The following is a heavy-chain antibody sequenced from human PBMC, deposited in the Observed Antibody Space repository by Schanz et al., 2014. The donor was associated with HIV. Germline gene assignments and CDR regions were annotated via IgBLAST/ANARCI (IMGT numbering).Heavy chain of an antibody. CDR3: AGSKDQLCSYYFVA. CDR1: GYTFASYG. Sequence: VQLLQSGAEVKKPGASVKVSCKTSGYTFASYGITWVRQAPGQGLDWVGWISPYNGDRKYDQKFQDRLTLTTQTSTGTAYMELRSLRSDDTAVYYCAGSKDQLCSYYFVAWDQGTLVTVSS. CDR2: ISPYNGDR. J-gene: IGHJ5*02. D-gene: IGHD3-10*02. V-gene: IGHV1-18*01.